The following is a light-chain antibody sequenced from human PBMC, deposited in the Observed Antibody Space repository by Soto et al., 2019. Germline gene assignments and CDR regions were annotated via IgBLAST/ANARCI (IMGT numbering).Light chain of an antibody. CDR1: QTVDRY. V-gene: IGKV3-11*01. CDR3: QQLSNWPSIT. Sequence: EVVLTQSPDTLSLSPGETATLSCRASQTVDRYVAWYQQKVGQAPRLLIYDASNRATGIPARFSGSGSGTDFTLTISSLEPEDFAVYYCQQLSNWPSITFGQGTRLEIK. CDR2: DAS. J-gene: IGKJ5*01.